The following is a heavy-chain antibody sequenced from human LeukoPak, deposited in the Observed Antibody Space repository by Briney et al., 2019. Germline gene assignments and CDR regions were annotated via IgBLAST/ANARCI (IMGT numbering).Heavy chain of an antibody. CDR1: GGSISGYY. D-gene: IGHD5-12*01. CDR3: ANTTRVAPDGRAEYFQH. Sequence: SETLSLTCTVSGGSISGYYWSWIRQPPGKGLEWIGCRYVGGRDLYNPSLRGRVTISVDASEKQISLSLGSVTAADTAMYYCANTTRVAPDGRAEYFQHWGQGTLAIVSS. V-gene: IGHV4-59*03. CDR2: RYVGGRD. J-gene: IGHJ1*01.